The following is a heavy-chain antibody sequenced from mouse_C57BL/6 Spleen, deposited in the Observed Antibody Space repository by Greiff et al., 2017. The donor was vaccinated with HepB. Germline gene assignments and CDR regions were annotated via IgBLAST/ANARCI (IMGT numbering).Heavy chain of an antibody. CDR2: IDPETGGT. CDR1: GYTFTDYE. V-gene: IGHV1-15*01. J-gene: IGHJ3*01. D-gene: IGHD2-1*01. Sequence: QVQLKQSGAELVRPGASVTLSCKASGYTFTDYEMHWVKQTPVHGLEWIGAIDPETGGTAYNQKFKGKAILTADKSSSTAYMELRSLTSEDSAVYYCTLKDYGNYVGFAYWGQGTLVTVSA. CDR3: TLKDYGNYVGFAY.